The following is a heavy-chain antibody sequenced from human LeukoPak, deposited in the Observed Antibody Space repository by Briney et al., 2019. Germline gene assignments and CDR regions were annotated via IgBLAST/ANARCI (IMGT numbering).Heavy chain of an antibody. Sequence: PSETLSLTCSVYGGSFSGFYWSWIRQPPGKGPDWIGEINQSGSPNYNPSLESRVTISGDTSKNQFSLRLSSVTAADTAVYFCARRARYDFWSGYPIDPWGQGILVTVSS. V-gene: IGHV4-34*01. CDR1: GGSFSGFY. CDR2: INQSGSP. J-gene: IGHJ5*02. CDR3: ARRARYDFWSGYPIDP. D-gene: IGHD3/OR15-3a*01.